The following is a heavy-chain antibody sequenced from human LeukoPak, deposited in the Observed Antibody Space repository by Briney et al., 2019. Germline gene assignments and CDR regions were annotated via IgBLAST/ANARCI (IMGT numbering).Heavy chain of an antibody. D-gene: IGHD2-2*01. CDR1: GGSISSYY. V-gene: IGHV4-4*07. Sequence: SETLSLTCTVSGGSISSYYWSWIRQPAGKGLEWIGRIYTSGSTNYNPSLKSRVTMSVDTSKNQFSLKLSSVTDADTAVYYCARGLGYCSSTSRYVLDYWGQGTLVTVSS. CDR2: IYTSGST. J-gene: IGHJ4*02. CDR3: ARGLGYCSSTSRYVLDY.